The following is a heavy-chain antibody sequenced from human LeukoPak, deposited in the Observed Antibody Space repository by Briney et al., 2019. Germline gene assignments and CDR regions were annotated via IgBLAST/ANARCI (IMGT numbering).Heavy chain of an antibody. CDR1: GYTFTAYY. J-gene: IGHJ4*02. V-gene: IGHV1-2*02. D-gene: IGHD6-6*01. CDR2: INPNSGGS. CDR3: ATRPAYSSSFDY. Sequence: GASVKLSCKTSGYTFTAYYIHWLRQAPGQRPEWMAWINPNSGGSYFAHKFQGRITLTRDTSISTAYMELNRLISDDTAVYYCATRPAYSSSFDYWGQGSLVTVSS.